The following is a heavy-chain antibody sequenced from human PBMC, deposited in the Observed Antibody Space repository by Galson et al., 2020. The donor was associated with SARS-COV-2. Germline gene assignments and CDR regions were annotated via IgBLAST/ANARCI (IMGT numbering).Heavy chain of an antibody. CDR3: AHILDSSFHYHGMDV. Sequence: KMSGPTLVKPTETLTLTCSVSGFSLTNGRMSLSWIRQPPGKALEWLAHIFSNDEKSYNTSLKNRLTISKDTSKSQVVLTMTNMDPVDTATYYCAHILDSSFHYHGMDVWGQGTTVTVSS. J-gene: IGHJ6*02. CDR1: GFSLTNGRMS. D-gene: IGHD2-15*01. CDR2: IFSNDEK. V-gene: IGHV2-26*01.